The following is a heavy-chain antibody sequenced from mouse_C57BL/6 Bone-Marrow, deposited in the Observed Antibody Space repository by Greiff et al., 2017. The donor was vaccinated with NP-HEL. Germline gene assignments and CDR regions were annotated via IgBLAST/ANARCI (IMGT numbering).Heavy chain of an antibody. Sequence: EVKLVESGGGLVQSGRSLRLSCATSGFTFSDFYMEWVRQAPGKGLEWIAASRNKANDYTTEYSASVKGRFIVSRDTSQSILYLQMNALRAEDTAIYYWARDATYYGNYDAMDYWGQGTSVTVSS. CDR3: ARDATYYGNYDAMDY. V-gene: IGHV7-1*01. CDR1: GFTFSDFY. D-gene: IGHD2-10*01. J-gene: IGHJ4*01. CDR2: SRNKANDYTT.